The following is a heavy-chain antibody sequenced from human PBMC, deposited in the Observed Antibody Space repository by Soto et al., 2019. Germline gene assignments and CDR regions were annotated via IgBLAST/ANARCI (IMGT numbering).Heavy chain of an antibody. CDR2: ISSSSSYI. V-gene: IGHV3-21*01. J-gene: IGHJ5*02. Sequence: GGSLRLSCAASGFTFSSYSMNWVRQAPGRGLEWVSSISSSSSYIYYADSVKGRFTISRDNAENSLYLQMNSLRAEDTAVYYCARVGVIDFWSAYSSSGHNSWFDPWGQGTLVTVSS. CDR3: ARVGVIDFWSAYSSSGHNSWFDP. D-gene: IGHD3-3*01. CDR1: GFTFSSYS.